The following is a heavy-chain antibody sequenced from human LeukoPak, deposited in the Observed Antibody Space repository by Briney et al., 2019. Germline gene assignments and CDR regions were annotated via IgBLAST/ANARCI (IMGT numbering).Heavy chain of an antibody. D-gene: IGHD3-22*01. CDR3: APTAYFDKDYYMDV. J-gene: IGHJ6*03. V-gene: IGHV1-58*01. Sequence: SVKVSCKASGFTFTNSAVQWVRQARGQRLEWIGWIVVGSGNINYAEKFQERVTITRDMSTRTAYMELSSLRFEDTAVYYCAPTAYFDKDYYMDVWGKGTTVIVSS. CDR1: GFTFTNSA. CDR2: IVVGSGNI.